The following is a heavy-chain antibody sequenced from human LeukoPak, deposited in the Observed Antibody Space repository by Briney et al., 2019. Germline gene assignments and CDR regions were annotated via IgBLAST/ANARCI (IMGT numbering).Heavy chain of an antibody. CDR2: LSYDGSNE. V-gene: IGHV3-30*03. CDR1: GFPFSSYG. J-gene: IGHJ4*02. D-gene: IGHD3-10*01. Sequence: PGRSLSLSFAASGFPFSSYGLHWVRPAPGKGPEGVAVLSYDGSNEYYADSVKGRFTISRDNSKNTLYLQMNSLRVEDTAVYYCAGSWFYRDYFEYWGQGTLVTVSS. CDR3: AGSWFYRDYFEY.